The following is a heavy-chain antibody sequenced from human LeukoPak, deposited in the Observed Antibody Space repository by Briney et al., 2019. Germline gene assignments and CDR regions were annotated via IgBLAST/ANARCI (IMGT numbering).Heavy chain of an antibody. CDR2: IYYSGST. D-gene: IGHD6-13*01. CDR1: GGSISSYY. V-gene: IGHV4-59*01. CDR3: ARDRLIAAAGSYYYYGMDV. Sequence: SETLSLTCTVSGGSISSYYWSWIRQPPGKGLEWIGYIYYSGSTNYNPSLKSRVTISVDTSKNQFSLKLSSVTAVDTAVYYCARDRLIAAAGSYYYYGMDVWGQGTTVTVSS. J-gene: IGHJ6*02.